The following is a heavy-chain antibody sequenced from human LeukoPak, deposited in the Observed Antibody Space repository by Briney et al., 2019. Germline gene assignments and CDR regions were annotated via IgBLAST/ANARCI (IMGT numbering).Heavy chain of an antibody. CDR3: ARGTGYAMDV. CDR2: TYYRSKWYY. V-gene: IGHV6-1*01. CDR1: GDRVSRDNTA. J-gene: IGHJ6*02. Sequence: SQTLSLTCAISGDRVSRDNTAWNWIRQSPSRGLEWLGRTYYRSKWYYDYAVSVKSRVIINTDTSKNQFSLQLNSVTPEDTAVYYCARGTGYAMDVWGQGTAVTVSS. D-gene: IGHD1-14*01.